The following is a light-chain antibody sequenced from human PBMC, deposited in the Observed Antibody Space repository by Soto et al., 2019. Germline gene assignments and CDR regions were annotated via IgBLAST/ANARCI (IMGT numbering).Light chain of an antibody. CDR2: GAS. V-gene: IGKV3-15*01. J-gene: IGKJ1*01. CDR3: QKYGDWPPSWT. Sequence: EIVMTQSPATLSVSPGEKETHSCRDSQSFSNNLAWFQQQPGHAPRLLFYGASTRATGISARFSASGSVTEFTLTISSLQSEDFAVYYCQKYGDWPPSWTFGQGTKV. CDR1: QSFSNN.